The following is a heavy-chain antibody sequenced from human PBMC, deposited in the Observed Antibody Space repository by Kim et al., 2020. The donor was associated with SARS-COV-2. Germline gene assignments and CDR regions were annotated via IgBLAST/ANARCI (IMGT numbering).Heavy chain of an antibody. V-gene: IGHV1-46*01. CDR3: AREGPNTYYFDY. D-gene: IGHD3-16*01. J-gene: IGHJ4*02. Sequence: SYQQEFQGRVTRTRDTSTSTVYMELSSLRSEDTAVYYCAREGPNTYYFDYWGQGTLVTVSS.